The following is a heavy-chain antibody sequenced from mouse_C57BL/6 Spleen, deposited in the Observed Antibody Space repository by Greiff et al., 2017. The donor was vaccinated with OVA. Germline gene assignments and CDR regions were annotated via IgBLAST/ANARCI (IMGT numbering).Heavy chain of an antibody. V-gene: IGHV5-9-1*02. J-gene: IGHJ1*03. CDR2: ISRGGGYT. CDR1: GFTFSSYA. D-gene: IGHD1-1*01. Sequence: EVMLVESGAGLVKPGGSLKLSCAASGFTFSSYAMSWVRQTPEKRLEWVAYISRGGGYTYYDDTVKGRVTLTRDNAMNTLYLKMSSLKSEDTAMYDGTSDYYCSSYWYFDDWGTGTTVTVSS. CDR3: TSDYYCSSYWYFDD.